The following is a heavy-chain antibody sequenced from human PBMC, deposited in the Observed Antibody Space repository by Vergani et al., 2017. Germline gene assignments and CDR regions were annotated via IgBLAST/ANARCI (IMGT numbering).Heavy chain of an antibody. V-gene: IGHV3-9*01. Sequence: EVQLVESGGGLVQPGRSLRLSCAASGFTFDDYAMHWVRQAPGKGLEWVLGIRWDSGSIGYADSVKGRVTISRDNAKNSLYLQMYRLRAKDTALYYGANCSAYYYDRSGYCVDYWGQGTLVTVSS. J-gene: IGHJ4*02. CDR2: IRWDSGSI. CDR1: GFTFDDYA. D-gene: IGHD3-22*01. CDR3: ANCSAYYYDRSGYCVDY.